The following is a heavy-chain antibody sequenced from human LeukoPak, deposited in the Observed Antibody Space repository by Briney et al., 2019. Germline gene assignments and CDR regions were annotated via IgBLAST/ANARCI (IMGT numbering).Heavy chain of an antibody. V-gene: IGHV1-24*01. CDR1: GYTLTELS. D-gene: IGHD6-13*01. CDR3: ATVSGIAAAGNTPNFDY. CDR2: FDPEDGET. J-gene: IGHJ4*02. Sequence: ASVKVSCKVSGYTLTELSMHWVRQAPGKGLEWMGGFDPEDGETIYAQKFQGRVTMTEDTSTDTAYMELSSLRSEDTAVYYCATVSGIAAAGNTPNFDYWGQGTLVTVSS.